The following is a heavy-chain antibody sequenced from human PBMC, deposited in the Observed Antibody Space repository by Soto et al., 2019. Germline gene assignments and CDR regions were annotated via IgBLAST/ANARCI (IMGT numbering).Heavy chain of an antibody. J-gene: IGHJ4*02. D-gene: IGHD1-26*01. CDR3: ARIGWTAAAADWEFDH. Sequence: EVQLLESGGGLVQPGGSLRLSCAASGFTFSIYAMSWIRQAPGKGLEWVSAFRGSDDTTYYADSVKGRFTISRDTSKDTLYLQMNSLRVEDTAIYYCARIGWTAAAADWEFDHWGQGPLVTVSS. CDR2: FRGSDDTT. CDR1: GFTFSIYA. V-gene: IGHV3-23*01.